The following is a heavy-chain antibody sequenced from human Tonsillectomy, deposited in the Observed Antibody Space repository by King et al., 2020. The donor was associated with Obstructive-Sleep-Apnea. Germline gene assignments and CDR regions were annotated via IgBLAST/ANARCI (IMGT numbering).Heavy chain of an antibody. CDR1: GFTFSSYA. V-gene: IGHV3-30*09. J-gene: IGHJ6*02. D-gene: IGHD4-17*01. Sequence: VQLVESGGGVVHPGRSLRLSCAASGFTFSSYAMHWVRQAPGKGLEWVAVISFDGSNKYYADSVKGRFAISRDNSKNTLYLQMNSLRAEDAAVYCCAREEQTVTTQGNHYYYGMDVWGQGTTVTVSS. CDR3: AREEQTVTTQGNHYYYGMDV. CDR2: ISFDGSNK.